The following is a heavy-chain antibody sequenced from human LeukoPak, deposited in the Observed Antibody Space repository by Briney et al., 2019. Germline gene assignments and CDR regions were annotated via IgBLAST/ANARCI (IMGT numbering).Heavy chain of an antibody. Sequence: GGSLRLSCAASGFTFSSYWMTWVRQAPGKGLEWVSFISSSSSYIYYADSVKGRFTISRDNAKNSLYLQMNSLRAEDTAVYYCARDRNYGDYGTPRYFDYWGPGTLVTASS. CDR3: ARDRNYGDYGTPRYFDY. J-gene: IGHJ4*02. CDR2: ISSSSSYI. D-gene: IGHD4-17*01. CDR1: GFTFSSYW. V-gene: IGHV3-21*01.